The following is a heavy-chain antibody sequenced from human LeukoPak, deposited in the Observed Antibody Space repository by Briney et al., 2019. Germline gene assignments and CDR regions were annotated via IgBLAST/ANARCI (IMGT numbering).Heavy chain of an antibody. CDR1: GYTFTSYG. J-gene: IGHJ3*02. Sequence: ASVKVSCKASGYTFTSYGISWVRQAPGQGLEWMGWISAYNGDTNFAQKFQGRITLTTDTSTTTAYMELRSLRSDDTAVYYCARDEGWLQDKDDAFDIWGQGTMVTVSS. V-gene: IGHV1-18*01. CDR3: ARDEGWLQDKDDAFDI. CDR2: ISAYNGDT. D-gene: IGHD5-24*01.